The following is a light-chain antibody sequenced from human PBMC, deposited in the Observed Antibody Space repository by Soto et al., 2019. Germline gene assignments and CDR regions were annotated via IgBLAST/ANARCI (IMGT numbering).Light chain of an antibody. J-gene: IGLJ1*01. V-gene: IGLV2-23*01. CDR2: EGS. CDR1: SSDIGDYKY. Sequence: QSVLTQPASVSGSPGQSITISCTGSSSDIGDYKYVSWYQQHPGKAPKLMIYEGSKRPSGVSNRFSGSKSGNTASLTISGLQAEDEADYYCCSYAGRPYVFGTGTKVTVL. CDR3: CSYAGRPYV.